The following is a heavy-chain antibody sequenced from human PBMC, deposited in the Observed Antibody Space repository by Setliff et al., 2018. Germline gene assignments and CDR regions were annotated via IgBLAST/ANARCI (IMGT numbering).Heavy chain of an antibody. J-gene: IGHJ4*02. CDR2: INLNTGNI. CDR1: GFSFSDYL. CDR3: ARDTLALKDITLFDY. V-gene: IGHV1-2*02. Sequence: VASVKVSCKASGFSFSDYLMNWMRQTPDQRLEWMGRINLNTGNIFYAQKFQGRVTLTRDASISTAYMELTGLRYDDTAIYYCARDTLALKDITLFDYWGQGTLVTVSS. D-gene: IGHD5-12*01.